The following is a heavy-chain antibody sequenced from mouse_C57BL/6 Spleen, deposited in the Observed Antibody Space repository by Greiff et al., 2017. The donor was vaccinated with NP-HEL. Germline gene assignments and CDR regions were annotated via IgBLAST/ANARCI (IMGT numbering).Heavy chain of an antibody. CDR1: GFTFSDYY. Sequence: EVKLMESEGGLVQPGSSMKLSCTASGFTFSDYYMAWVRQVPEKGLEWVANINYDGSSTYYLDSLKSRFIISRDNAKNILYLQMSSLKSEDTATYYCARGPMITTGGWYFDVWGTGTTVTVSS. D-gene: IGHD2-4*01. V-gene: IGHV5-16*01. CDR2: INYDGSST. CDR3: ARGPMITTGGWYFDV. J-gene: IGHJ1*03.